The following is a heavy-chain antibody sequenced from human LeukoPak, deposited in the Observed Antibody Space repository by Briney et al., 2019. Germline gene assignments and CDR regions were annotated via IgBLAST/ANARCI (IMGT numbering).Heavy chain of an antibody. Sequence: GGSLRLSCAPSGFSFVNFGFHWLRQAPGKGLEWVAFIRYDGSLTDYADSMKGRFTVARDNSKNTVSLHMNSLRPEDAAVYYCAKDAVALQDESYFDSWGQGTLVAVSS. CDR3: AKDAVALQDESYFDS. J-gene: IGHJ4*02. CDR2: IRYDGSLT. CDR1: GFSFVNFG. V-gene: IGHV3-30*02.